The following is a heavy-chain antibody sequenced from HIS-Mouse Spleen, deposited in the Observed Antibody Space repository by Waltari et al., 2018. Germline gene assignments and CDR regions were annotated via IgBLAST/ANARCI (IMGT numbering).Heavy chain of an antibody. D-gene: IGHD6-13*01. CDR1: GGSISRRRSY. Sequence: QLQLQESVPGLVTPSETLSLTCTVSGGSISRRRSYWGWICPPPGKGLEWIGSIYYSGSTYYNPSLKSRVTISVDTSKNQFSLKLSSVTAADTAVYYCAREIPYSSSWYDWYFDLWGRGTLVTVSS. CDR3: AREIPYSSSWYDWYFDL. J-gene: IGHJ2*01. CDR2: IYYSGST. V-gene: IGHV4-39*07.